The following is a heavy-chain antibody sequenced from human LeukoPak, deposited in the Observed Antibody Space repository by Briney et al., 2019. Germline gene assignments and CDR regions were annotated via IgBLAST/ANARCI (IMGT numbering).Heavy chain of an antibody. Sequence: SVKVSCKASGGTFSSYAISWVRQAPGQGLEWMGGIIPIFGTANYAQKLQGRVTMTTDTSTSTAYMELRSLRSDDTAVYYCAARCSSTSCRSYYFDYWGQGTLVTVSS. J-gene: IGHJ4*02. CDR1: GGTFSSYA. V-gene: IGHV1-69*05. CDR2: IIPIFGTA. D-gene: IGHD2-2*01. CDR3: AARCSSTSCRSYYFDY.